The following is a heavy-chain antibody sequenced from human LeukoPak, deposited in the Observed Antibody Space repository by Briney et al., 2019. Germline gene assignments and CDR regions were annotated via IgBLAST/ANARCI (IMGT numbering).Heavy chain of an antibody. V-gene: IGHV4-31*03. Sequence: SQTLSLTCTVSGDSINNDGYHWTWIRQHPGKGLEWIGYIHNSGGTAYNPSLRSRVSISLDTSLNQFSLTLHSVTAADTAVYYCATVAVIRGVTYFDYWGQGTLVTVSS. J-gene: IGHJ4*02. CDR1: GDSINNDGYH. CDR2: IHNSGGT. D-gene: IGHD3-10*01. CDR3: ATVAVIRGVTYFDY.